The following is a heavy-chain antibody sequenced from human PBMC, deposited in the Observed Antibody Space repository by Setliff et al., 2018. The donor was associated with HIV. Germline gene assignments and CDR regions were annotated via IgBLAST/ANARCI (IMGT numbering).Heavy chain of an antibody. CDR1: GGTFSSYA. D-gene: IGHD4-17*01. V-gene: IGHV1-69*05. Sequence: SVQVSCKASGGTFSSYAISWVRQAPGQGLEWMGGLIPIFGTTNYAQKFQGRVTITTDESTSTAYMELSSLRSEDTAVYYCASGWGATVTLGYNGFDPWGQGTLVTVS. J-gene: IGHJ5*02. CDR3: ASGWGATVTLGYNGFDP. CDR2: LIPIFGTT.